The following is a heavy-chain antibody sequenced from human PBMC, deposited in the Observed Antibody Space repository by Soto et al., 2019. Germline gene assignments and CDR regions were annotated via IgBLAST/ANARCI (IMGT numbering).Heavy chain of an antibody. CDR2: ISAHNGNT. Sequence: QVHLVQSGAEVKKPGASVKVSCKGSGYTFTSYGITWVRQAPGQGLEWMGWISAHNGNTDYAQKLQGRVTVTGDTSTSTAYMELRSRGSDDTAVYYCARGRYGDYWGQGAVVTVSS. CDR1: GYTFTSYG. D-gene: IGHD1-1*01. J-gene: IGHJ4*02. V-gene: IGHV1-18*01. CDR3: ARGRYGDY.